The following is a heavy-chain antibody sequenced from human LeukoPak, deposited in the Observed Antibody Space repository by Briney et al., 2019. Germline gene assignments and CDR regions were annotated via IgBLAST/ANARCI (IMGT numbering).Heavy chain of an antibody. CDR2: IGTSSSTI. CDR1: GFTFSSYG. D-gene: IGHD4-23*01. CDR3: ARHDYGGNSGDY. J-gene: IGHJ4*02. V-gene: IGHV3-48*02. Sequence: PGGSLRLSCAASGFTFSSYGMNWVRQTPGKGLEWVSYIGTSSSTIYYADSVKGRFTIPRDSAKNSLYLQMNSLRDEDTAVYYCARHDYGGNSGDYWGQGTLVTVSS.